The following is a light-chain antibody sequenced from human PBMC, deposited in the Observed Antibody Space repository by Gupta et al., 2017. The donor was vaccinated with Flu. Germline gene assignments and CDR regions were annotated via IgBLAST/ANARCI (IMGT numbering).Light chain of an antibody. V-gene: IGLV1-44*01. J-gene: IGLJ3*02. CDR2: SNN. CDR1: SSNIGSNT. Sequence: QSVLTQPPSASGTPGQRVTISCSGSSSNIGSNTVIWYQQLPGTAPKLLIYSNNKRPSRVPDRVSGSKSGTSASLAISGLQSEDEADYYCAAWDDSRNGWVFGGGTKLTVL. CDR3: AAWDDSRNGWV.